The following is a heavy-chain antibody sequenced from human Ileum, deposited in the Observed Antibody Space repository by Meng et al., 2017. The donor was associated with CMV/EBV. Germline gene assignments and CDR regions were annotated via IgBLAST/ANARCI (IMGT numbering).Heavy chain of an antibody. CDR3: VREAAVADMRFDS. Sequence: VHLVGSGGGLVKPGWSLRLSCEGSGFTFGEYYIHWFRQASGKGLEWISYFSGGTRNTYIRYLDSVQGRFTISRDNTKNSVYLQMNNLRTEDTALYYCVREAAVADMRFDSWGQGTLVTVSS. CDR2: FSGGTRNTYI. CDR1: GFTFGEYY. V-gene: IGHV3-11*06. D-gene: IGHD6-13*01. J-gene: IGHJ4*02.